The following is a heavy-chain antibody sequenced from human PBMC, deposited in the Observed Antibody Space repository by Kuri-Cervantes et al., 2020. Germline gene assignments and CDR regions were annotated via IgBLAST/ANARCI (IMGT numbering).Heavy chain of an antibody. CDR2: IWYDGSNK. Sequence: GESLKISCAASGFTFSSYGMHWVRQAPGKGLEWVAVIWYDGSNKYYADSVKGRFTISRDNSKNTVYLQMNSLRTEDTAVYYCAKRDRPHAAFHLWGQGTMVTVSS. CDR1: GFTFSSYG. CDR3: AKRDRPHAAFHL. J-gene: IGHJ3*01. D-gene: IGHD2-21*02. V-gene: IGHV3-30*02.